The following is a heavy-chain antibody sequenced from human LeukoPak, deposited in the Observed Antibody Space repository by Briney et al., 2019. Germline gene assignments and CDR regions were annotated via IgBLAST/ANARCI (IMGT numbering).Heavy chain of an antibody. Sequence: SETLSLTCTVSGGSINNYYWSWIRQPAGKGLEWNGRMHPSGSTNYNPSLKSRLTVSLDTSKNQFSMKLTSVTAADTAIYYCARDGGSGWYDYWGQGTLVTVSS. D-gene: IGHD6-19*01. CDR2: MHPSGST. J-gene: IGHJ4*02. CDR3: ARDGGSGWYDY. CDR1: GGSINNYY. V-gene: IGHV4-4*07.